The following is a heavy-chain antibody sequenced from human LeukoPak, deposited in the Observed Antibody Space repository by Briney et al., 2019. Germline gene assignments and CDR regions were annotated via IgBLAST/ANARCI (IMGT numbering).Heavy chain of an antibody. CDR2: INTNTGNP. CDR3: VSRPNLYYYDSSGFDY. Sequence: GASVKVSCKASGYTFTGYYMHWVRQAPGQGLEWMGWINTNTGNPTYAQGFTGRFVFSLDTSVSTAYLQISSLKAEDTAVYYCVSRPNLYYYDSSGFDYWGQGTLVTVSS. CDR1: GYTFTGYY. D-gene: IGHD3-22*01. V-gene: IGHV7-4-1*02. J-gene: IGHJ4*02.